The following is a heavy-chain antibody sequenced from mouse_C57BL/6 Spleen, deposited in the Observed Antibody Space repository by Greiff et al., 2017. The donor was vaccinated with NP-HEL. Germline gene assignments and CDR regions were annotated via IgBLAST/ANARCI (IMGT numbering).Heavy chain of an antibody. V-gene: IGHV1-52*01. D-gene: IGHD1-1*01. CDR3: ARSNYYGSSYNFDY. J-gene: IGHJ2*01. Sequence: VKLVESGAELVRPGSSVKLSCKASGYTFTSYWMHWVKQRPIQGLEWIGNIDPSDSETHYNQKFKDKATLTVDKSSSTAYMQLSSLTSEDSAVYYCARSNYYGSSYNFDYWGQGTTLTVSS. CDR2: IDPSDSET. CDR1: GYTFTSYW.